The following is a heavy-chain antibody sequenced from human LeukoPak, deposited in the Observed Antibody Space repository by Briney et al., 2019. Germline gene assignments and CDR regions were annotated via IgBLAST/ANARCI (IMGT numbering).Heavy chain of an antibody. CDR1: GFTFNSYW. V-gene: IGHV3-74*01. CDR3: ARDHVSTPYAFDI. D-gene: IGHD5/OR15-5a*01. J-gene: IGHJ3*02. Sequence: GGSLRLSCAASGFTFNSYWLHWVRQAPGKGLVWVSRINSDGSSTSYADSVKGRFTISRDNAKNTLYLQMNSLRAEDTAVYYCARDHVSTPYAFDIWGQGTMVTVSS. CDR2: INSDGSST.